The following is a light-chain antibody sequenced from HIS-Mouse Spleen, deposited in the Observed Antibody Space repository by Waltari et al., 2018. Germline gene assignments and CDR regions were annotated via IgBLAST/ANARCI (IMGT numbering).Light chain of an antibody. Sequence: SYELTQPPSVSVSPGQTARITCSGDALPKQYAYWYQQKPGQAPVLVIYKDSERPSGIPERFSGYSSGTTVTLTIRGVQAEDEADYYCQSADSSGTYVVFGGGTKLTVL. V-gene: IGLV3-25*03. CDR1: ALPKQY. J-gene: IGLJ2*01. CDR3: QSADSSGTYVV. CDR2: KDS.